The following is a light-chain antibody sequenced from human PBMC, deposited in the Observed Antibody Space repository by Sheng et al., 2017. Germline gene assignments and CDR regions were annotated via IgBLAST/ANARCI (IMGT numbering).Light chain of an antibody. CDR1: KLGDKY. V-gene: IGLV3-1*01. CDR2: KDT. CDR3: QAWDSSTAE. J-gene: IGLJ2*01. Sequence: YELTQPPSVSVSPGQTASITCSGDKLGDKYACWYQQKPGQSPVLVIYKDTKRPSGIPERFSGSNSGSTATLTISGTQAMDEADYYCQAWDSSTAEFGGGTKLTVL.